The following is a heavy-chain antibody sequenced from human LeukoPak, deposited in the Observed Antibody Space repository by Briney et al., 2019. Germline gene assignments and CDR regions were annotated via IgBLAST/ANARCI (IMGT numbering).Heavy chain of an antibody. CDR1: GFTFSSYW. Sequence: GGSLRLSCAASGFTFSSYWMSWVRQAPGKGLEWVANIKQDGSEKYYVDSVKGRFTISRDNAKNFLYLQMNSLRAEDTAVYYCARTYYDILSGYNPYFDYWGQGILVTVSS. D-gene: IGHD3-9*01. CDR2: IKQDGSEK. V-gene: IGHV3-7*01. CDR3: ARTYYDILSGYNPYFDY. J-gene: IGHJ4*02.